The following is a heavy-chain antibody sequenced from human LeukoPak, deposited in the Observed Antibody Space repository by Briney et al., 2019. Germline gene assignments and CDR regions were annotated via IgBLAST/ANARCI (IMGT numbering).Heavy chain of an antibody. D-gene: IGHD3-10*01. J-gene: IGHJ5*02. Sequence: GTSVKVSCKASGYTFTSDGISWVRQAPGQGLEWMGWISAYNGNTNYAQKLQGRVTMTTDTSTSTAYMELRSLRSDDTAVYYCARDLVWFGELLPFDPWGQGTLVTVSS. CDR1: GYTFTSDG. CDR2: ISAYNGNT. V-gene: IGHV1-18*01. CDR3: ARDLVWFGELLPFDP.